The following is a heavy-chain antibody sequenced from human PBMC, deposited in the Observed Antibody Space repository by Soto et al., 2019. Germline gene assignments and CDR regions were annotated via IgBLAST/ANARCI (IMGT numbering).Heavy chain of an antibody. CDR3: TTGIGLEIRAYYYYGMDV. CDR1: GFTFSNAW. Sequence: EVQLVESGGGLVKPGGSLRLSCAASGFTFSNAWMNWVRQAPGKGLEWVGRIKSKTDGGTTDYAAPVKGRFTISRDDSKNTLYLQMNSLKTEDTAVYYCTTGIGLEIRAYYYYGMDVWGQGTTVTVSS. J-gene: IGHJ6*02. CDR2: IKSKTDGGTT. V-gene: IGHV3-15*07.